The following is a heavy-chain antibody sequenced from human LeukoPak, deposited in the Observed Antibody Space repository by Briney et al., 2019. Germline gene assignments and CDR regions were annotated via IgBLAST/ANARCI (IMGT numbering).Heavy chain of an antibody. Sequence: GGSLRLSCAASGFTFSMYGMHGVREAPGKGVEGVAVISYDGCNIYYAHPVKGRFTISRDNSKNTLYLQINSLRAEDTAVDYCAKGRGVYDFWSGYYTFDYWGQGTLVTVSS. CDR3: AKGRGVYDFWSGYYTFDY. J-gene: IGHJ4*02. D-gene: IGHD3-3*01. CDR2: ISYDGCNI. V-gene: IGHV3-30*18. CDR1: GFTFSMYG.